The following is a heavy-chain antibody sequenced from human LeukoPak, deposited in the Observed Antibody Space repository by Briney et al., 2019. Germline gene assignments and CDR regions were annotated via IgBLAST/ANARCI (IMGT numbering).Heavy chain of an antibody. CDR3: ASTGLLDAFDI. J-gene: IGHJ3*02. V-gene: IGHV3-33*01. CDR1: GFTFSSYG. Sequence: SGGSLRLPCAASGFTFSSYGMHWVRQAPGKGLEWVAVIWYDGSNKYYADSVKGRFTISRDNSKNTLYLQMNSLRAEDTAVYYCASTGLLDAFDIWGQGTMVTVSS. CDR2: IWYDGSNK.